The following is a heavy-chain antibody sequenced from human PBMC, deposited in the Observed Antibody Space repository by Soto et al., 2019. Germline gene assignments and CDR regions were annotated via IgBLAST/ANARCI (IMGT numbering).Heavy chain of an antibody. CDR1: GYSISSGYY. CDR3: ARSVAVSGTGWFDS. V-gene: IGHV4-38-2*01. CDR2: IHRSGNT. D-gene: IGHD6-19*01. J-gene: IGHJ5*01. Sequence: SETLSLTCAVSGYSISSGYYWGWVRQSPGKGLEWIGNIHRSGNTYYNPSLKSRVTISIDMSKNHFYLKLNSVTAAETAVYYCARSVAVSGTGWFDSWGQGTLVTVS.